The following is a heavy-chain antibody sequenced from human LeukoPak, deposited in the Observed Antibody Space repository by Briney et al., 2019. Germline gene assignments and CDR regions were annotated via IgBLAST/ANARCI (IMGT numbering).Heavy chain of an antibody. J-gene: IGHJ4*02. CDR2: ISSSSSYI. CDR1: GFTFSSYS. Sequence: SGGSLRLSCAASGFTFSSYSMNWVRQAPGKGLEWVSSISSSSSYIYYADSVKGRFTISRDNAKNSLYLQMNSLRAEDTAVYYCARTVVVAATPEDYWGQGTLVTVSS. CDR3: ARTVVVAATPEDY. D-gene: IGHD2-15*01. V-gene: IGHV3-21*01.